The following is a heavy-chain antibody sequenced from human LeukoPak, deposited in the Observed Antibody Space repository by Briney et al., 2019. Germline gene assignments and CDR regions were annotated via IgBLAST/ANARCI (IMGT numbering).Heavy chain of an antibody. D-gene: IGHD2-15*01. CDR2: ISSSGTT. J-gene: IGHJ4*02. V-gene: IGHV4-59*08. Sequence: PSETLSLTCSISGASISSSLFWSWIRQSPGKGLGWIGWISSSGTTTYNPSLKSRVTISQDMSKDQFFLRLTSVIVADTAVYYCARQAYGSETNFYPFDYWGRGTLVSVSS. CDR3: ARQAYGSETNFYPFDY. CDR1: GASISSSLF.